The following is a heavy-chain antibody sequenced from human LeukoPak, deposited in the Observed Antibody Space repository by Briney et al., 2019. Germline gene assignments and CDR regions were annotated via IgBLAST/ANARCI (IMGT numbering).Heavy chain of an antibody. V-gene: IGHV4-31*02. D-gene: IGHD2-15*01. CDR2: IYYSGST. J-gene: IGHJ3*02. Sequence: LRLSCAASGFTFSSYAMSWVRQHPGKGLEWIGYIYYSGSTYYNPSLKSRVTISVDTSKNQFSLKLSSVTAADTAVYYCARGGGLDAFDIWGQGTMVTVSS. CDR1: GFTFSSYA. CDR3: ARGGGLDAFDI.